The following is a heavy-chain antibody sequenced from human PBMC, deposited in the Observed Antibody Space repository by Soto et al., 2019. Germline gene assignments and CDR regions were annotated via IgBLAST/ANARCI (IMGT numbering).Heavy chain of an antibody. CDR1: GYTLTELS. V-gene: IGHV1-24*01. J-gene: IGHJ4*02. Sequence: ASVKVSCKVSGYTLTELSMHWVRQAPGKGLEWMGGFDPEDGETIYAQKFQGRVTMTEDTSTDTAYMELSGLRSEDTAVYYCATTKSYYDSSGYYYPYWGQGTLVTVSS. CDR2: FDPEDGET. D-gene: IGHD3-22*01. CDR3: ATTKSYYDSSGYYYPY.